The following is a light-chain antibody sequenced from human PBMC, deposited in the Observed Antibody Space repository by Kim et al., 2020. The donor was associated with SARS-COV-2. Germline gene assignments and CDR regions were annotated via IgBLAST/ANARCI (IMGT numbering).Light chain of an antibody. V-gene: IGKV1-39*01. CDR2: GAS. Sequence: VSVGDRVTITCRASQSINNHLNWYQDKPGNAPKVLIYGASNLQSGVPSRFSGSGSGTDFTLTISNLQPEDFATYYCQQSYNSPRTFGQGTKVDIK. J-gene: IGKJ1*01. CDR3: QQSYNSPRT. CDR1: QSINNH.